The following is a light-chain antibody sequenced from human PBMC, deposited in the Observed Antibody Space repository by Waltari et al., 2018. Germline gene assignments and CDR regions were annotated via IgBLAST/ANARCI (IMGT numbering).Light chain of an antibody. CDR2: ENN. Sequence: QSVLTQPPSVSAAPGQKVTISCSGSSSNIGNDYVSWYQQLPGTAPKLFIYENNKRPAGMPARFAASKSGTSATLGITGLQTGDEADYYCGTWDTSLSALIFGGGTKLTVL. V-gene: IGLV1-51*02. CDR1: SSNIGNDY. CDR3: GTWDTSLSALI. J-gene: IGLJ2*01.